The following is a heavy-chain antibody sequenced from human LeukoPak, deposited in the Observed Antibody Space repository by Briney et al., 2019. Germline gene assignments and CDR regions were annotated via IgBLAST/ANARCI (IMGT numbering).Heavy chain of an antibody. J-gene: IGHJ4*02. CDR3: ARGNYYDSSGYYYVIGIDY. D-gene: IGHD3-22*01. CDR1: GGSFSGYY. Sequence: SETLSLTCAVYGGSFSGYYWSWIRQPPGKGLEWIGEINHSGSTNYNPSLKSRVTISVDTSKNQFSLKLSSVTAADTAVYYCARGNYYDSSGYYYVIGIDYWGQGTLVTVSS. CDR2: INHSGST. V-gene: IGHV4-34*01.